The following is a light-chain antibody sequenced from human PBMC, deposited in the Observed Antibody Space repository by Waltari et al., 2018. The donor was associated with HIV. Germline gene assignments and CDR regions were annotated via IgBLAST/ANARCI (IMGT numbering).Light chain of an antibody. Sequence: HSVLTQAPSVSGAPGQRVTISCSGSSSNLGAGYDVPWYQQRPGTAPKLLIYGDTNRPSGVPDRFSGSKSGTSASLVITGLQPEDEADYYCQSFDSSLSSSVVFGGGTKLTVL. V-gene: IGLV1-40*01. CDR2: GDT. CDR3: QSFDSSLSSSVV. J-gene: IGLJ2*01. CDR1: SSNLGAGYD.